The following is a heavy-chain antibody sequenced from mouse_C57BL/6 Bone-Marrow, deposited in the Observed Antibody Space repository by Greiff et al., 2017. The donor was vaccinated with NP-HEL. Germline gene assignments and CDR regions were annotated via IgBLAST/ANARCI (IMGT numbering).Heavy chain of an antibody. J-gene: IGHJ3*01. CDR1: GHTSTSDG. CDR3: ARRGLYDYDVAY. CDR2: IYPGSGST. D-gene: IGHD2-4*01. Sequence: QGQWKQLGVELGKLGVPGRRSGKLPGHTSTSDGTTGGKRRLGQGLEWMGDIYPGSGSTNYNEKFKSKATLTVDTSSSTAYMQLSSLTSEDSAVYYCARRGLYDYDVAYWGQGTLVTVSA. V-gene: IGHV1-55*01.